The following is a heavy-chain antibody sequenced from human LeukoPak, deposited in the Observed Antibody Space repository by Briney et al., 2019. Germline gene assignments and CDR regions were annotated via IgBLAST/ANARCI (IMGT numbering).Heavy chain of an antibody. V-gene: IGHV3-21*01. CDR3: AKGRVNMDV. CDR2: ISGSNSYI. D-gene: IGHD2-21*01. Sequence: GGSLRLSCAASGFTFNSYSMNWVRQAPGKGLEWVSSISGSNSYIYYADSMKGRFTISRDNARNSVHLQMDSLRVEDTAIYYCAKGRVNMDVWGKGTTVTVSS. CDR1: GFTFNSYS. J-gene: IGHJ6*03.